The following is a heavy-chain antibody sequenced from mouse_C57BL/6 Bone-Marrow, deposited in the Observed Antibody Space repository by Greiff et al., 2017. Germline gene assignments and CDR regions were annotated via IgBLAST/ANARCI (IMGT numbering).Heavy chain of an antibody. CDR2: IYPRDGST. J-gene: IGHJ4*01. CDR3: ARSHNLLLRSWAMDY. V-gene: IGHV1-85*01. CDR1: GYTFTSYD. D-gene: IGHD1-1*01. Sequence: QVQLQQSGPELVKPGASVKLSCKASGYTFTSYDITWVKQRPGQGLEWIGWIYPRDGSTKYNEKFKGKATLTVDTSSSTAYMELHSLTSEDSAVYFCARSHNLLLRSWAMDYWGQGTSVTVSS.